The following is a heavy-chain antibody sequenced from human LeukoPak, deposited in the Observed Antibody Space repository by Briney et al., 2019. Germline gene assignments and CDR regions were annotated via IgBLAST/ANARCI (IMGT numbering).Heavy chain of an antibody. D-gene: IGHD5-12*01. CDR2: IYPGDSDT. V-gene: IGHV5-51*01. CDR3: ARRRNSGWPDY. CDR1: GYSFTSYW. J-gene: IGHJ4*02. Sequence: GESLQISCKGSGYSFTSYWIGWVRQLPGKGLEWMGIIYPGDSDTRYSPSFQGQATISADKSISTAYLQWSSLKASDTAMYYCARRRNSGWPDYWGQGTLVTVSS.